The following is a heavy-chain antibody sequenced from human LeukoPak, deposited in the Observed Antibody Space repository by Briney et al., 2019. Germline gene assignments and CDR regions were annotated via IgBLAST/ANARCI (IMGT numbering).Heavy chain of an antibody. Sequence: GGSLRLSCAASGFTFRIHGMNWVRQAPGKGLEWVSGISPRGGGTYYADSVKGRFTISRDDSMNTLSLQMSSLRVEDTAPYYCAQDIAWGAFEHWGRGTLVTVSS. CDR3: AQDIAWGAFEH. CDR1: GFTFRIHG. V-gene: IGHV3-23*01. CDR2: ISPRGGGT. J-gene: IGHJ4*02. D-gene: IGHD7-27*01.